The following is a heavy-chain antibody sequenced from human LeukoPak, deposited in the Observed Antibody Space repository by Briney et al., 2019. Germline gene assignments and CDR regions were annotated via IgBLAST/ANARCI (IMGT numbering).Heavy chain of an antibody. D-gene: IGHD2-2*01. CDR1: GFTFRNHA. Sequence: GGSLRLSCAASGFTFRNHAMHWVRQAPGKGLEWVAFIRYDGSNKYYADSVKGRFTISRDNSKNTLYLQMNSLRAEDTAVYYCANTLYCSSTSCYPGDWFDPWGQGTLVTVSS. CDR3: ANTLYCSSTSCYPGDWFDP. V-gene: IGHV3-30*02. CDR2: IRYDGSNK. J-gene: IGHJ5*02.